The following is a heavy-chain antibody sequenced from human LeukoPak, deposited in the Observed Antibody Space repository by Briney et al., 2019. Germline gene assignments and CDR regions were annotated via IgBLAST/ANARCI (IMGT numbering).Heavy chain of an antibody. V-gene: IGHV3-30*02. CDR3: ASQGDD. CDR1: GFTFSSYG. Sequence: PGGSLRLSCAASGFTFSSYGMHWVRQAPGKGREWVAFIRYVGSNKYYADSVKGRFTISRDNSKNTLYLQMNSLRAEDTAVYYCASQGDDWGQGTLVTVSS. CDR2: IRYVGSNK. J-gene: IGHJ4*02.